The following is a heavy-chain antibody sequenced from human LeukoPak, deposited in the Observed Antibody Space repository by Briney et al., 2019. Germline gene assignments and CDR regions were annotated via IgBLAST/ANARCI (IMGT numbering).Heavy chain of an antibody. CDR2: INPNSGGT. V-gene: IGHV1-2*02. Sequence: ASVKVSCKASGYTFTSYGISWVRQAPGQGLEWMGWINPNSGGTNYAQKFQGRVTMTRDTSISTAYMELSRLRSDDTAVYYCAILHIGYGRMGYWGQGTLVTVSS. CDR3: AILHIGYGRMGY. J-gene: IGHJ4*02. D-gene: IGHD5-18*01. CDR1: GYTFTSYG.